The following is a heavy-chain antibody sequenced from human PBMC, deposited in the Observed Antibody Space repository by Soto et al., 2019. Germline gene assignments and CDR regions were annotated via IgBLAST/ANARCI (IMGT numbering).Heavy chain of an antibody. D-gene: IGHD2-8*01. CDR2: IYYSGST. V-gene: IGHV4-39*01. CDR1: GGSISSSSYY. Sequence: SETLSLTCTVSGGSISSSSYYWGWIRQPPGKGLEWIGSIYYSGSTYYNPSLKSRVTISVDTSKNQFSLKLSSVTAADTAVYYCARSYCTNGVCYFGVDYWGQGTLVTVSS. J-gene: IGHJ4*02. CDR3: ARSYCTNGVCYFGVDY.